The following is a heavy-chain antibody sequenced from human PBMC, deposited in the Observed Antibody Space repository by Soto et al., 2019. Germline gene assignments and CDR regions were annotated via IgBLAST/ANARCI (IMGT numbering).Heavy chain of an antibody. CDR1: GYSISSGFF. D-gene: IGHD3-10*01. V-gene: IGHV4-38-2*01. CDR2: IYHFGNT. J-gene: IGHJ5*02. CDR3: ARAERFPRSWFDT. Sequence: PSETLCLTCAVSGYSISSGFFWGWIRQPPGKGLEWIGSIYHFGNTYYNPSLKSRVTISVDTSKNQFSLKLTSVTAADTAMYFCARAERFPRSWFDTWGQGTQVTVSS.